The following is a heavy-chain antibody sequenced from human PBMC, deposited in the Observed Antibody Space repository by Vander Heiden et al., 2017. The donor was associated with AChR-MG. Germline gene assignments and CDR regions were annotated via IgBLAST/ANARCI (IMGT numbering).Heavy chain of an antibody. CDR2: ISYDGSNK. D-gene: IGHD3-10*01. V-gene: IGHV3-30-3*01. J-gene: IGHJ4*01. CDR1: GFTFSSYA. Sequence: QVQLVESGGGVVQPGRSLRLPCAASGFTFSSYAMHWVRQAPGKGLEWVAVISYDGSNKYYADAVKGRFTISRDNSKNTLYLQMNRMRAEDTAVYYFARDDGGSGSYSSDWGHGTLVTVSS. CDR3: ARDDGGSGSYSSD.